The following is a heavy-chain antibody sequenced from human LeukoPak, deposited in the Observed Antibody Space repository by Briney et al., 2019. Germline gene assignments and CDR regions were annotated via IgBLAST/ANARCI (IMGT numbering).Heavy chain of an antibody. CDR3: ARGDHASEY. D-gene: IGHD3-16*01. V-gene: IGHV4-4*07. CDR1: GGSMRNSY. Sequence: SETLSLTCTVSGGSMRNSYWSWIRQPAGKGLEWVGRIFTTGSTNYSPSLKSRVTMSIDTSKNQFSLKMTSVTAADTAVYYCARGDHASEYWGQGTLVTVSS. J-gene: IGHJ4*02. CDR2: IFTTGST.